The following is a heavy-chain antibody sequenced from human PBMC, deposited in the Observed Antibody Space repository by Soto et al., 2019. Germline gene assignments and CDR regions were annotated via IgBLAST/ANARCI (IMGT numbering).Heavy chain of an antibody. V-gene: IGHV3-15*01. CDR2: IKSKTDGGTT. J-gene: IGHJ5*02. CDR1: GFTFSNAW. D-gene: IGHD3-3*01. CDR3: TATAMWDYDFWSGYRDNGFDP. Sequence: GGSLRLSCAASGFTFSNAWMSWVRQAPGKGLEWVGRIKSKTDGGTTDYAAPVKGRFTISRDESKNTLYLQMNRLNTEDTAVYYCTATAMWDYDFWSGYRDNGFDPWGQGTLVTVSS.